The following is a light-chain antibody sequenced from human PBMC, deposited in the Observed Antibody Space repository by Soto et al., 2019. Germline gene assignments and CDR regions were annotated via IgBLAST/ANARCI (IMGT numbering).Light chain of an antibody. CDR1: QSVSSSS. Sequence: EIVLTQSPGTLSSSPGERATLSCRASQSVSSSSLAWYQQKPDQAPRLLIYGASSRATGIPDRFSGSGSGTDFTLIISRLEPEDFAVYYCQQSGSSPPVTFGGGTKVDSK. CDR2: GAS. CDR3: QQSGSSPPVT. V-gene: IGKV3-20*01. J-gene: IGKJ4*01.